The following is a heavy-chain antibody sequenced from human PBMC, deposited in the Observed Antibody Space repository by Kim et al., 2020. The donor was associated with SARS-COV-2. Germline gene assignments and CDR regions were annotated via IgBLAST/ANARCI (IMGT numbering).Heavy chain of an antibody. D-gene: IGHD3-22*01. Sequence: ASVKVSCKASGYTFTGYYMHWVRQAPGQGLEWMGWINPNSGGTNYAQKFQGWVTMTRDTSISTAYMELSRLRSDDTAVYYCARDGGDSSGYYFDYWGQGTLVTVSS. CDR1: GYTFTGYY. CDR3: ARDGGDSSGYYFDY. V-gene: IGHV1-2*04. CDR2: INPNSGGT. J-gene: IGHJ4*02.